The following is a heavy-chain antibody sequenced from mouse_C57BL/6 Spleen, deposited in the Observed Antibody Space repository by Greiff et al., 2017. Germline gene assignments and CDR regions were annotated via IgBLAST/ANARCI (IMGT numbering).Heavy chain of an antibody. V-gene: IGHV1-72*01. CDR2: IDPNGGGT. J-gene: IGHJ4*01. Sequence: QVQLQQPGPELVKPGASVTLSCKASGYTFTSSWLHWVKQRPGGGLEWIGRIDPNGGGTKYNEKFKSKATLTVDKPSSTAYMQLSSLTSEDSAVYYCARYGSNYVGGFYAMDYWGQGTSVTVSS. CDR1: GYTFTSSW. CDR3: ARYGSNYVGGFYAMDY. D-gene: IGHD1-1*01.